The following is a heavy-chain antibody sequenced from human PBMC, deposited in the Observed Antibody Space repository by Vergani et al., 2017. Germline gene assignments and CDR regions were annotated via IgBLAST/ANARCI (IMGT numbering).Heavy chain of an antibody. CDR2: ISWDGGST. V-gene: IGHV3-43*01. D-gene: IGHD6-19*01. CDR3: VRMYSNGFYDY. Sequence: EVQLVESGGVVVQPGGSLRLSCAASGFTFDDYTMHWVRQAPGKGLEWVSLISWDGGSTYYADSVKGRFTISRDNSKNSLYLQMNSLRADDTAVYHCVRMYSNGFYDYWGQGALVTVSS. J-gene: IGHJ4*02. CDR1: GFTFDDYT.